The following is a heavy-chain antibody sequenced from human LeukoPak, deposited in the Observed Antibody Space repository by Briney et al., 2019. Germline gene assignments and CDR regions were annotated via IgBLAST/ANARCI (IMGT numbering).Heavy chain of an antibody. Sequence: PSETLSLTCTVSGGSTSSYYWSWIRQPPGKGLEWIGYIYYSGSTNYNPSLKSRVTISVDTSKNQFSLKLSSVTAADTAVYYCASSRDGYLRNFDYWGQGTLVTVSS. CDR2: IYYSGST. CDR1: GGSTSSYY. V-gene: IGHV4-59*01. CDR3: ASSRDGYLRNFDY. J-gene: IGHJ4*02. D-gene: IGHD5-24*01.